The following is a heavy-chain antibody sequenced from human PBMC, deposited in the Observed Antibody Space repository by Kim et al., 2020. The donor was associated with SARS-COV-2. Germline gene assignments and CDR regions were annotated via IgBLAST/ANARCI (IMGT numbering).Heavy chain of an antibody. Sequence: ASVKVSCKASGYTFTSYAMHWVRHAPGQRLEWMGWINAGNGNTKYSQKFQGRVTITRDTSASTAYMELSSLRSEDTAVYYCARALRNTVVTLGPFDYWGQGTLVTVSS. CDR3: ARALRNTVVTLGPFDY. V-gene: IGHV1-3*01. J-gene: IGHJ4*02. CDR1: GYTFTSYA. D-gene: IGHD2-21*02. CDR2: INAGNGNT.